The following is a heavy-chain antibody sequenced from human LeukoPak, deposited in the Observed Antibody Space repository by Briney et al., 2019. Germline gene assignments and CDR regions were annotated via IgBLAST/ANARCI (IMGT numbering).Heavy chain of an antibody. J-gene: IGHJ4*02. V-gene: IGHV3-74*01. Sequence: PGGSLRLSCAASGFTFSSYWMHWVRQAPGKGLVWVSHINTDGTNTAYADSVKGRFTISRDNAKNTLYLQMNTLRAEDTAVYYCARPRAYDTRDLDYWGQGNLVTVSS. CDR2: INTDGTNT. CDR3: ARPRAYDTRDLDY. CDR1: GFTFSSYW. D-gene: IGHD3-22*01.